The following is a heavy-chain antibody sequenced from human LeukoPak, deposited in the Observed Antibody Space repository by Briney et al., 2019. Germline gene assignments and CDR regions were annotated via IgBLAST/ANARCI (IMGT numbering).Heavy chain of an antibody. J-gene: IGHJ6*02. CDR2: INPSGGST. CDR1: GYTFTSYY. D-gene: IGHD3-3*01. Sequence: ASVKVSCKASGYTFTSYYMNWVRQAPGQGLEWMGIINPSGGSTTSAQKFQGRVTMTRDTSTSTVYMQLSSLRSEDTAVYYCARAHYDFWSGYWGYYYHYGMDVWGQGTTVTVSS. V-gene: IGHV1-46*01. CDR3: ARAHYDFWSGYWGYYYHYGMDV.